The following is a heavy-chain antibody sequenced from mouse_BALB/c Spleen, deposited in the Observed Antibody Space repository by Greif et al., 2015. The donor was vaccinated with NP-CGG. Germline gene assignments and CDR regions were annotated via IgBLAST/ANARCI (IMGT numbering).Heavy chain of an antibody. CDR2: ISSGGGST. CDR3: ARYDGYYYYAMDY. J-gene: IGHJ4*01. Sequence: EVKLVESGGGLVKPGGSLKLSCAASGFAFSSYDMSWVRQTPEKRLECVAYISSGGGSTYYPDTVKGRFTISRDNAKNTLYLQMSSLKSEDTAMYYCARYDGYYYYAMDYWGQGTSVTVSS. D-gene: IGHD2-3*01. CDR1: GFAFSSYD. V-gene: IGHV5-12-1*01.